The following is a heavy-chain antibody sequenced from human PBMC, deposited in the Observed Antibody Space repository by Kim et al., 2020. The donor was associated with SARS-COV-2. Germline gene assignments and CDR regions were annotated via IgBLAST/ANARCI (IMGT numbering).Heavy chain of an antibody. Sequence: GGSLRLSCAASGLTFSSYAMSWVRQAPGKGLVWVSAFSGSGGSSYYADSVKGRFTISRDNSKNTLYLQMNSLKAEDTAVYYCAKERYYYVDDAFDIWGQGTMVPVSS. D-gene: IGHD3-10*02. CDR3: AKERYYYVDDAFDI. V-gene: IGHV3-23*01. CDR1: GLTFSSYA. CDR2: FSGSGGSS. J-gene: IGHJ3*02.